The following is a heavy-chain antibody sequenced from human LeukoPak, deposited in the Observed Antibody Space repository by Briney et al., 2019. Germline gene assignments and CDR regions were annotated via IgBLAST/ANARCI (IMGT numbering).Heavy chain of an antibody. CDR3: AKDIRHYDFWSGSYYYYGMDV. J-gene: IGHJ6*02. V-gene: IGHV3-9*01. CDR2: ISWNGGSI. CDR1: GFTFDDYA. D-gene: IGHD3-3*01. Sequence: GRSLRLSCAASGFTFDDYAMHWVRQAPGKGLEWVSGISWNGGSIGYADSVKGRFTISRDNAKNSLYLQMNSLRAEDTALYYCAKDIRHYDFWSGSYYYYGMDVWGQGTTVTVSS.